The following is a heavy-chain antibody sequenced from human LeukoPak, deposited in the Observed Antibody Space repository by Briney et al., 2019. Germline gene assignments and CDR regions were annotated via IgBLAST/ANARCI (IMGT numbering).Heavy chain of an antibody. Sequence: GGSLRLSCAASGFTFISYMMNWVRQAPGKGLDWVASVSSSGNYIYYADSVRGRFTISRDNAKNSLYLQVNGLRGEDAAMYFCARGPAHGLDYWGQGTLVTVSS. J-gene: IGHJ4*02. V-gene: IGHV3-21*01. CDR3: ARGPAHGLDY. CDR1: GFTFISYM. CDR2: VSSSGNYI.